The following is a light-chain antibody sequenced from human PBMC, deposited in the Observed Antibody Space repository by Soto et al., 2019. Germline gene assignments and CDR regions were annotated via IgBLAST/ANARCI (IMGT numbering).Light chain of an antibody. Sequence: DLQVTQSPSSLSPSAGDRVTLTCRASQGISNDLAWYQQKPGKVPKLLIYAASTMHSGVPPRFSGSGSGTEFTLTISSLQPEDVGIYYCQKNNNAPLTFGHGTKVDI. V-gene: IGKV1-27*01. CDR2: AAS. CDR3: QKNNNAPLT. CDR1: QGISND. J-gene: IGKJ3*01.